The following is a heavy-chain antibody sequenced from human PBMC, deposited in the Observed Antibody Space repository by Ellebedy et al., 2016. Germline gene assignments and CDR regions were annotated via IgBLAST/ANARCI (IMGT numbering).Heavy chain of an antibody. CDR1: GGTFSSYA. D-gene: IGHD3-22*01. CDR2: IIPILGIA. J-gene: IGHJ4*02. V-gene: IGHV1-69*04. CDR3: ARDDGITMIVVLAY. Sequence: ASVKVSCKASGGTFSSYAISWVRQAPGQGLEWMGRIIPILGIANYAQKFQGRVTITADKSTSTAYMELSSLRSEDTAVYYCARDDGITMIVVLAYWGQGTLVTVSS.